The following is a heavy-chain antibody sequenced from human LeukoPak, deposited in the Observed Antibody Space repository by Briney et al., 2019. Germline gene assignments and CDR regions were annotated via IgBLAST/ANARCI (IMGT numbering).Heavy chain of an antibody. CDR3: ERTKREITHSSGYPEYFQH. Sequence: SETLSLTCTVSGDSISGYFWSWIRQTPGKGLEWIGYVHYSGATNYNPSLKSRVTMSVDTSKDQFSLKLSSVTAADTAVYYCERTKREITHSSGYPEYFQHWGQGTLVTVSS. D-gene: IGHD3-22*01. CDR1: GDSISGYF. CDR2: VHYSGAT. J-gene: IGHJ1*01. V-gene: IGHV4-59*12.